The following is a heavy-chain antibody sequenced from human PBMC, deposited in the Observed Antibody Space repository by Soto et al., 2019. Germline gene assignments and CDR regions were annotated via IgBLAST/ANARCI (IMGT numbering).Heavy chain of an antibody. CDR3: ARGRAATLAAAGHDY. Sequence: QVQLVQSGAEEKKPGASVKVSCKASGYTFTSFGLSWVRQAPGQGLEWMGWISPYNGNTKYAQKIQGRVTMTTDTSTSTAYMDLRSLRSDDTAAYYCARGRAATLAAAGHDYWGQGTLVTVSS. V-gene: IGHV1-18*01. CDR1: GYTFTSFG. D-gene: IGHD6-13*01. CDR2: ISPYNGNT. J-gene: IGHJ4*02.